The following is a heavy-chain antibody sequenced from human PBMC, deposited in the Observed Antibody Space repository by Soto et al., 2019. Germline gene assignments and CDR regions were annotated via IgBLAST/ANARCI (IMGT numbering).Heavy chain of an antibody. J-gene: IGHJ4*02. D-gene: IGHD2-15*01. Sequence: SETLSLTCAVSGDSITSGDYSWSWIRQPPGKGLEWIGYISYSGNTNYNPSLKSRVTMSVDTPKNQFSLRLSSVTTADTAVYYCAGLRGYAGSPIDYWGQGTLVTVSS. V-gene: IGHV4-61*08. CDR3: AGLRGYAGSPIDY. CDR1: GDSITSGDYS. CDR2: ISYSGNT.